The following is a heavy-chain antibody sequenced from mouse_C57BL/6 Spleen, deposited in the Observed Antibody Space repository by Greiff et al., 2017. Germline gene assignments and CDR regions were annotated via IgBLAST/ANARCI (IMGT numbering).Heavy chain of an antibody. CDR2: IDPNSGGT. CDR3: ARDDYDALAY. J-gene: IGHJ3*01. D-gene: IGHD2-4*01. Sequence: VKQSCKASGHTFTSYWMHWVKQRPGRGLEWIGRIDPNSGGTKYNEKFKSKATLTVDKPSSTAYMPLSSLTSEDSAVYYCARDDYDALAYWGQGTLVTVSA. CDR1: GHTFTSYW. V-gene: IGHV1-72*01.